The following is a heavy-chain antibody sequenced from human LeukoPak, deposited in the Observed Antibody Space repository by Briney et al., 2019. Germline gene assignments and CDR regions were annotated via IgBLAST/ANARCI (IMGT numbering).Heavy chain of an antibody. J-gene: IGHJ4*02. CDR1: GFTFSSYA. V-gene: IGHV3-23*01. CDR2: ISGSGVST. CDR3: ARRGDRDSRGYYLDFDY. D-gene: IGHD3-22*01. Sequence: GGSLRLSCAASGFTFSSYAMSWVRQAPGKGLEWVSAISGSGVSTYYADSVKGRFTISRDNSKNTLYLQMNSLRAEDTAVYYCARRGDRDSRGYYLDFDYWGQGNLVTVSS.